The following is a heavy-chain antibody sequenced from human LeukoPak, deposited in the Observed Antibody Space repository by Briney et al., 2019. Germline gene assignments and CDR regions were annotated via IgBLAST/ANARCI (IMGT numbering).Heavy chain of an antibody. D-gene: IGHD4-17*01. V-gene: IGHV3-30-3*01. CDR1: GFTFSSYA. Sequence: GGSLRLSCAASGFTFSSYAMHWVRQAPGKGLEWVAVISYDGSNKYYADSVKGRFTISRDNSKNTLYLQMNSLRAEDTAVYYCARGDYGDYDWFDPWGQGTLVTVSS. CDR2: ISYDGSNK. CDR3: ARGDYGDYDWFDP. J-gene: IGHJ5*02.